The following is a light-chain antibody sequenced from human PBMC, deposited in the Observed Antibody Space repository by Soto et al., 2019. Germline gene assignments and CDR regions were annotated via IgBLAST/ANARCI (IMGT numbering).Light chain of an antibody. J-gene: IGKJ4*01. CDR3: QQFTSYPLT. Sequence: EFVLTQAPGTLSLSPGETATLACRPSHPVRNNYLAWYQQKPGQAPRLLIYDESSRATGIPDRLSGGGSGTDLNLTISRLEPEDFAVYYCQQFTSYPLTFGGGTQVDIK. CDR1: HPVRNNY. CDR2: DES. V-gene: IGKV3-20*01.